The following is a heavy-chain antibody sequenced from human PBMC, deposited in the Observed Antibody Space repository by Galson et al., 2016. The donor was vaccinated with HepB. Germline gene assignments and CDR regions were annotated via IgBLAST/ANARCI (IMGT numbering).Heavy chain of an antibody. CDR3: ATWGFTVTREYFDN. Sequence: SLRLSCAASGFIFGNYNMNWVRQAPGEGLEWVSSITTTSSHIQYADSVKGRFTISRDNAKNSLFLQMNGLRAEDTAIYYCATWGFTVTREYFDNWGQGTLVTVSS. D-gene: IGHD4-17*01. CDR2: ITTTSSHI. CDR1: GFIFGNYN. J-gene: IGHJ4*02. V-gene: IGHV3-21*01.